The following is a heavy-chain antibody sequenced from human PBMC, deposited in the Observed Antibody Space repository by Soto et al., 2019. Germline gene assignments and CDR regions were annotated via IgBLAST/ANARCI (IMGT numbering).Heavy chain of an antibody. J-gene: IGHJ4*02. D-gene: IGHD2-15*01. CDR3: ASRGGNGYCSGGSCNPFDY. CDR2: IIPIFGTP. V-gene: IGHV1-69*06. Sequence: SVQAVCEASGGNFSSDAIRWVRQAPGQGVQWMGRIIPIFGTPNYSQKFQGRVTITADKSTSTAYMELSSLRSEDTAVYYCASRGGNGYCSGGSCNPFDYWGQGTLVTVSS. CDR1: GGNFSSDA.